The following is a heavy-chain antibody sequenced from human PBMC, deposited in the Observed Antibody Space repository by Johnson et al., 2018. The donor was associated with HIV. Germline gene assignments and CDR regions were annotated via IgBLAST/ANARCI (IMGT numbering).Heavy chain of an antibody. V-gene: IGHV3-7*01. CDR2: IKQDGSEK. Sequence: EVQLVDSGGGLVQPGGSLRLSCSASGFTVSSYWMSWVRQAPGKGLEWVANIKQDGSEKYYVDSVKGRFTISRDNAKNSLYLQMNSLRAEDTAVYYCARPRRGMATNRDAFDIWGQGTMVTVSS. CDR3: ARPRRGMATNRDAFDI. J-gene: IGHJ3*02. CDR1: GFTVSSYW. D-gene: IGHD5-24*01.